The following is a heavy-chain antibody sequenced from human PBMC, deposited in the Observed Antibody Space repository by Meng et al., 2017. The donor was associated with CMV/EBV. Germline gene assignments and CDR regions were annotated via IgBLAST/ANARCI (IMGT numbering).Heavy chain of an antibody. CDR1: GFPFSSAW. CDR3: TTDSYDSSGTADY. V-gene: IGHV3-15*01. Sequence: SGFPFSSAWMSWVRQAPGKGLEWVGRIKSKTDGGTTDYAAPVKGRFTISRDDSKNTLYLQMNGLKTEDTAVYYCTTDSYDSSGTADYWGQGTLVTVSS. J-gene: IGHJ4*02. D-gene: IGHD3-22*01. CDR2: IKSKTDGGTT.